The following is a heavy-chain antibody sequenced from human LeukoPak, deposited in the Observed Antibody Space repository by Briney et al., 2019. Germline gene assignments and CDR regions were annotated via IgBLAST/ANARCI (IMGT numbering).Heavy chain of an antibody. J-gene: IGHJ5*02. CDR1: GGSFSGYY. D-gene: IGHD3-3*01. Sequence: SETLSLTCAVFGGSFSGYYWSLIRQPPGKGLEWIGEINHSGSTNYNPSLKSRVTISVDTSNNQFSLKLSSVTAADTAVYCCARDHFGVAHWVRFDPWGQGTLVTVSS. CDR2: INHSGST. CDR3: ARDHFGVAHWVRFDP. V-gene: IGHV4-34*01.